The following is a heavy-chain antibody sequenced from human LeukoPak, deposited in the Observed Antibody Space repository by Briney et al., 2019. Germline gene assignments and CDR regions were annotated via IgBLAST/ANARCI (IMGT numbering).Heavy chain of an antibody. D-gene: IGHD6-19*01. CDR3: ARDHARSEGVAAYYFDY. V-gene: IGHV3-21*01. CDR1: GFTFSRYW. J-gene: IGHJ4*02. CDR2: ISSSSSYT. Sequence: GGSLRLSCEASGFTFSRYWMNWVRQAPGKGLEWVSSISSSSSYTYYADSVKGRFTISRDNAKNSLYLQMNSLRAEDTAVYYCARDHARSEGVAAYYFDYWGQGTLVTVSS.